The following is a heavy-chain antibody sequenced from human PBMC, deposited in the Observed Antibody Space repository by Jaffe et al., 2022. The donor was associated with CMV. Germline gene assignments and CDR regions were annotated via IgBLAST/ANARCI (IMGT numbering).Heavy chain of an antibody. CDR3: ARTYYYDSSGYYGFDY. CDR1: GGSISSYY. D-gene: IGHD3-22*01. Sequence: QVQLQESGPGLVKPSETLSLTCTVSGGSISSYYWSWIRQPPGKGLEWIGYIYYSGSTNYNPSLKSRVTISVDTSKNQFSLKLSSVTAADTAVYYCARTYYYDSSGYYGFDYWGQGTLVTVSS. CDR2: IYYSGST. V-gene: IGHV4-59*01. J-gene: IGHJ4*02.